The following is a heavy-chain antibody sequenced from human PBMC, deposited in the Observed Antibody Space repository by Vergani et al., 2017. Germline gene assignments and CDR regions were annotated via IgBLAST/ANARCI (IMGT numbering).Heavy chain of an antibody. Sequence: EVQLVQSAAEVKKPGESLKISCTGSGYSFTSYRIGWVRQMPGKGLEWMGIIYPGDSDTRYSPAFQGQVTISADKSISTSYLQWSSLKTSDTAMYYCARLRGYVDWLSDYWGQGTLVTVSS. J-gene: IGHJ4*02. CDR2: IYPGDSDT. V-gene: IGHV5-51*01. CDR3: ARLRGYVDWLSDY. CDR1: GYSFTSYR. D-gene: IGHD3-9*01.